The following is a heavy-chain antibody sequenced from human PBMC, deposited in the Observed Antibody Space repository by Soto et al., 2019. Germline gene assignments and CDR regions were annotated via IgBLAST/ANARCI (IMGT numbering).Heavy chain of an antibody. J-gene: IGHJ5*02. CDR2: INSDGSST. CDR3: YSSSSRFADWFDP. D-gene: IGHD6-6*01. CDR1: GFTFSSYW. V-gene: IGHV3-74*01. Sequence: GGSLRLSCAASGFTFSSYWMHWVRQAPGKGLVWVSRINSDGSSTSYADSVKGRFTISRDNAKNTLYLQMNSLRAEDTAVYYCYSSSSRFADWFDPWGQGTLVTVSS.